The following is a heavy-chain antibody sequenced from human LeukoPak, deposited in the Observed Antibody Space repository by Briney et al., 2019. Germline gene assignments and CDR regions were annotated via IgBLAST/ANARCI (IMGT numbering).Heavy chain of an antibody. V-gene: IGHV4-39*07. D-gene: IGHD4-11*01. CDR1: GGSISSSSYY. Sequence: SETLSLTCTVSGGSISSSSYYWGWIRQPPGKGLEWIGSIYYSGSTYYNPSLKSRVTISVDTSKNQSSLKLSSVTAADTAVYYCARAGSNYYYYYYMDVWGKGTTVTVSS. J-gene: IGHJ6*03. CDR3: ARAGSNYYYYYYMDV. CDR2: IYYSGST.